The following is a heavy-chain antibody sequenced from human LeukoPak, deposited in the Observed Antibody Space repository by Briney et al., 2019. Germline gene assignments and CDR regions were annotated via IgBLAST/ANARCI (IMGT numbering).Heavy chain of an antibody. V-gene: IGHV3-21*01. Sequence: GGSLRLSCVASGLTFSSYNMNWVRQAPGKGLEWVSFISSSSNYIYYADSVKGRFTMSRDNAKNSLLLQMNSLRAEDTAVYYCARVTVGQLPYFDYWGQGTLVTVSS. CDR3: ARVTVGQLPYFDY. D-gene: IGHD6-6*01. CDR1: GLTFSSYN. J-gene: IGHJ4*02. CDR2: ISSSSNYI.